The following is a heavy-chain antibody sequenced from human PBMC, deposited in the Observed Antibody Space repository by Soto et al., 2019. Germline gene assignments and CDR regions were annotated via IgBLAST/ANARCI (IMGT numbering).Heavy chain of an antibody. CDR3: AKSHDTSAYYLSIDP. Sequence: PGGSLRLSCVGSGYRFSEYAMAWIRQAPGKGLEWATGVTSSAIATYYADSVKGRFTISRNNSLNILYLQMDNLGADDTAVYYCAKSHDTSAYYLSIDPWGQGTLVTVSS. CDR1: GYRFSEYA. D-gene: IGHD3-22*01. CDR2: VTSSAIAT. V-gene: IGHV3-23*01. J-gene: IGHJ5*02.